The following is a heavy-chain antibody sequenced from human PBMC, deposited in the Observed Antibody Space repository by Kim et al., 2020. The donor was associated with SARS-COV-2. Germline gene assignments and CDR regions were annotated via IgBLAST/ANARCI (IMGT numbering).Heavy chain of an antibody. CDR3: ARFSGTYRGSAFDF. Sequence: GGSLRLSCAASGFTFSDFYMDWVRQAPGKGLEWVGRSRNEANSYTTEYAASVKDRFTISRDDSKNLLYLQMNSLKNEDTAVYFCARFSGTYRGSAFDFW. CDR1: GFTFSDFY. D-gene: IGHD1-26*01. CDR2: SRNEANSYTT. J-gene: IGHJ3*01. V-gene: IGHV3-72*01.